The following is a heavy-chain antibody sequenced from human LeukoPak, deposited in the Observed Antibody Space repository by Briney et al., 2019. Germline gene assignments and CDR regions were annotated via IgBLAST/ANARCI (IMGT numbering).Heavy chain of an antibody. J-gene: IGHJ4*02. D-gene: IGHD6-19*01. CDR1: GYTFASYY. V-gene: IGHV1-46*01. Sequence: ASVKVSCKASGYTFASYYMHWVRQAPGQGLEWMGIINPSGGSTSYAQKLQGRVTMTRDTSTSTVYMELGSLRSEDTAVYYCARLIAVAGQGGGDYWGQGTLVTVSS. CDR2: INPSGGST. CDR3: ARLIAVAGQGGGDY.